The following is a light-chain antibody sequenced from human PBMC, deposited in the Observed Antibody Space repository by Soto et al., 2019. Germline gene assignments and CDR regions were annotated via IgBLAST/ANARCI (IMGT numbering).Light chain of an antibody. Sequence: DVQIAQSPCTLSTSVGDRVTITCRASQSISSWLAWYQQKPGKAPKLLIYKASSLESGVPSRFSGSGSGTEFTLTISSLQPDDFATYYCQQYNSYSPFGQGTKVDIK. CDR1: QSISSW. CDR3: QQYNSYSP. J-gene: IGKJ1*01. V-gene: IGKV1-5*03. CDR2: KAS.